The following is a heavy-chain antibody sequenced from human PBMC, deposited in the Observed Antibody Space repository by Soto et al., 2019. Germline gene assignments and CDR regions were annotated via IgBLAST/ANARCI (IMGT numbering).Heavy chain of an antibody. CDR3: ARDSGSYEMTYYFDD. CDR1: GFTFSSYA. D-gene: IGHD1-26*01. V-gene: IGHV3-30-3*01. J-gene: IGHJ4*02. CDR2: ISYDGSNK. Sequence: GGSLRLSCAASGFTFSSYAMHWVRQAPGKGLEWVAVISYDGSNKYYADSVKGRFTISRDNSKNTLYLQMNSLRAEDTAVYYCARDSGSYEMTYYFDDWGQGTLVTVSS.